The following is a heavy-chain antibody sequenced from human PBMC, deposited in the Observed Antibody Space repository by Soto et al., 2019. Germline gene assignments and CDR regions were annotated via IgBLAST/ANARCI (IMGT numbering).Heavy chain of an antibody. CDR1: GFTFSSNA. Sequence: QVQLVESGGGVVQPGRSLRISCAASGFTFSSNAMHWVRQAPGKGLEWVALTSFDGSNKYYADSVKGRFTISRDNSKNTLYLQMNNLRAEDTGVYYCARPPGDYNIHWGQGTLVTVSS. J-gene: IGHJ4*02. CDR2: TSFDGSNK. D-gene: IGHD4-17*01. V-gene: IGHV3-30-3*01. CDR3: ARPPGDYNIH.